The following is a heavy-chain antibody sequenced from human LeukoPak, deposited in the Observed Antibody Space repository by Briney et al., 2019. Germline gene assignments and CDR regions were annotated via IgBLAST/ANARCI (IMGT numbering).Heavy chain of an antibody. CDR2: ISGSGGST. CDR3: AKAARHEEYQLLY. J-gene: IGHJ4*02. CDR1: GFTFSTYP. D-gene: IGHD2-2*01. V-gene: IGHV3-23*01. Sequence: GGSLRLSCAASGFTFSTYPMSWVRQAPGKGLEWVSAISGSGGSTSYADSVKGRFTISRDNSKNTLYLQMNSLRAEDTAVYYCAKAARHEEYQLLYWGQGTLVTVSS.